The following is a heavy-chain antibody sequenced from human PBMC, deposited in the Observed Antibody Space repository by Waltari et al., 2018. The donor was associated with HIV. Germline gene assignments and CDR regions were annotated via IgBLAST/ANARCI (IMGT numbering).Heavy chain of an antibody. V-gene: IGHV1-2*02. J-gene: IGHJ4*02. Sequence: QVQLVQSGAEVKEPGASVTVSCKASGYTFTGSYLHWVRQAPGQGLEWMGWINPNRGGTDYAQKFQGRVTMTRDTSISTAYMELRRLRSDDTAVYYCARDKIYSSGWTLFDSWGQGTLVTVSS. CDR2: INPNRGGT. D-gene: IGHD6-19*01. CDR1: GYTFTGSY. CDR3: ARDKIYSSGWTLFDS.